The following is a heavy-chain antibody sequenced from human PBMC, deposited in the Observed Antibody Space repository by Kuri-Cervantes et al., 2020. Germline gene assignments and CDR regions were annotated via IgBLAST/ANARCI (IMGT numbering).Heavy chain of an antibody. V-gene: IGHV1-3*01. CDR1: GYTFTSYA. J-gene: IGHJ3*02. CDR2: INAGNGNT. Sequence: ASVKVSCKASGYTFTSYAMHWVRQAPGQRLEWMGWINAGNGNTKYSQKFQGRVTITRDTSASTAYMELSSLRSEDTAVYYCARELGSLVTDAFDIWGQGTLVTVSS. CDR3: ARELGSLVTDAFDI. D-gene: IGHD3-10*01.